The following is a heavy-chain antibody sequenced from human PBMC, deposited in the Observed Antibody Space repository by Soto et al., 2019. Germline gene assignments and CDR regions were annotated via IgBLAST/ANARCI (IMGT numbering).Heavy chain of an antibody. V-gene: IGHV3-21*01. D-gene: IGHD3-9*01. Sequence: PGGSLRLSCVASGCTFTRSTMNWVRQAPGKGLEWVSSITSASDYIFYADSVKGRFTISRDNAKNSLFLQMNSLRAEVTAVYYCARVGTGSSTPLDIWGQGTMVTVSS. CDR2: ITSASDYI. CDR3: ARVGTGSSTPLDI. CDR1: GCTFTRST. J-gene: IGHJ3*02.